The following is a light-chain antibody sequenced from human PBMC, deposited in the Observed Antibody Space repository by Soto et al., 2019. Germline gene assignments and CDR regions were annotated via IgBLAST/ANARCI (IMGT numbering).Light chain of an antibody. J-gene: IGKJ1*01. CDR2: GAS. Sequence: EIVMTQSPATLSVSPGERATLSCRASQSVSSDLAWYHQKPGQAPRLLIYGASTRATGIPARFSGSGSGTEVTLTINSLQSEDFAVYYCQQYNTWPRTFGQGTKVEIK. CDR3: QQYNTWPRT. V-gene: IGKV3-15*01. CDR1: QSVSSD.